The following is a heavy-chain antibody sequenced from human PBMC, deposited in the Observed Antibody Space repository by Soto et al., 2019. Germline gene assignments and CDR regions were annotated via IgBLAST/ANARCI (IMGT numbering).Heavy chain of an antibody. D-gene: IGHD6-19*01. J-gene: IGHJ6*02. CDR3: ARVTSTGRRLMDA. V-gene: IGHV1-3*01. Sequence: QVQLVQSGAEVEKPGASVKVSCKASGYTFTTYAMHWVRQAPGQRLEWMGWINAGNGNTKYSQKFQGRVTITRDTSASTGYMELSSLTSEDTAVYYCARVTSTGRRLMDAWGQGTTVSVSS. CDR2: INAGNGNT. CDR1: GYTFTTYA.